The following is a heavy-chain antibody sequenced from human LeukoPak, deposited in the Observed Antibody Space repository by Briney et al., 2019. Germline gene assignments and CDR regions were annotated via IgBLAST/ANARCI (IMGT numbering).Heavy chain of an antibody. J-gene: IGHJ4*02. CDR3: ARVAYSSMWYIDY. Sequence: GGSLRLSCAASGFTFSSHWMHWVRQAPGKGLVWVSRINSDGSSTSYADSVKGRFTISRENSKNTLYVQMNSLRAEDTAVYYCARVAYSSMWYIDYWGQGTLVSVSS. CDR1: GFTFSSHW. D-gene: IGHD6-13*01. V-gene: IGHV3-74*01. CDR2: INSDGSST.